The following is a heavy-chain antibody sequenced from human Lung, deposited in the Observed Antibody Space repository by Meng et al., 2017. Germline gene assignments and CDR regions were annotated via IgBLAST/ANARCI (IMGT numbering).Heavy chain of an antibody. V-gene: IGHV4-34*01. D-gene: IGHD4-11*01. CDR2: INHSGST. CDR3: ARGPTTMAHDFDY. Sequence: QVPLQQWVAGLLKPSEPLSLTCVVSGGSFSDYYWSWIRQPPGKGLEWIGEINHSGSTNYNPSLESRATISVDTSQNNLSLKLSSVTAADSAVYYCARGPTTMAHDFDYWGQGTLVTVSS. J-gene: IGHJ4*02. CDR1: GGSFSDYY.